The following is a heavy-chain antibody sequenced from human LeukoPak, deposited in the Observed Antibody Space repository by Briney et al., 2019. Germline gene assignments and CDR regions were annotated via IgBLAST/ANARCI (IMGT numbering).Heavy chain of an antibody. CDR3: ARGVRDYGDYYFDY. CDR1: GGSISSGGYY. V-gene: IGHV4-34*01. Sequence: SETLSLTCAVSGGSISSGGYYWTWIRQPPGKGLEWIGEINHSGSTNYNPSLRSRVTISVDTSKNQFSLKLSSVTAADTAVYYCARGVRDYGDYYFDYWGQGTLVTVSS. CDR2: INHSGST. J-gene: IGHJ4*02. D-gene: IGHD4-17*01.